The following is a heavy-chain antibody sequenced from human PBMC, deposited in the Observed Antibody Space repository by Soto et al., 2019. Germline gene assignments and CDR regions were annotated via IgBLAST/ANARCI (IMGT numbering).Heavy chain of an antibody. V-gene: IGHV1-69*01. J-gene: IGHJ6*02. D-gene: IGHD2-15*01. Sequence: QVQLVQSGAEVKKPGSSVKVSCKASGGTFSSYAISWVRQAPGQGLEWMGGIIPIFGTANYAQKFQGRVTITADESTSTAYMELSSLRSEDTAVYYCARVRVTGSVVGVVAATPGEYYYYGMDVWGQGTTVTVSS. CDR3: ARVRVTGSVVGVVAATPGEYYYYGMDV. CDR1: GGTFSSYA. CDR2: IIPIFGTA.